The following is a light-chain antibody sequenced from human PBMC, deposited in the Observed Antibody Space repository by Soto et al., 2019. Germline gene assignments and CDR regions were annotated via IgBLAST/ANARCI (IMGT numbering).Light chain of an antibody. CDR3: SSFTGSTTYV. V-gene: IGLV2-14*01. J-gene: IGLJ1*01. CDR1: SSDVGGYNH. CDR2: EVT. Sequence: QSALTQPASVSGSPGQSITIPCTGSSSDVGGYNHVSWYQQHPGKVPKLMISEVTNRPSGVSIRFSGSKSGNTASLTISGLQAEDEADYYCSSFTGSTTYVFGTGTKLTVL.